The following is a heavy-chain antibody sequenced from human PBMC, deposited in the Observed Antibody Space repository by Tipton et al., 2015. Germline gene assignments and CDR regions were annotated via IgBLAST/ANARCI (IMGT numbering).Heavy chain of an antibody. CDR1: GFTFSDHY. J-gene: IGHJ5*02. Sequence: GSLRLSCVASGFTFSDHYMDWVRQAPGKGLEWVGRCRNETISFITDYAASVKGRFTISRDDSKNSLYLQLNNLKTEDTAVYYCARVQHRGAQGAWLDPWGQGTLVTVSS. CDR3: ARVQHRGAQGAWLDP. D-gene: IGHD3-16*01. V-gene: IGHV3-72*01. CDR2: CRNETISFIT.